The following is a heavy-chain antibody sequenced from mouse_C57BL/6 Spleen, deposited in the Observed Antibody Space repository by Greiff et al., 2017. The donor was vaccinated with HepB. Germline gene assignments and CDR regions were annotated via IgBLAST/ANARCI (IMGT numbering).Heavy chain of an antibody. J-gene: IGHJ1*03. CDR3: ARRDYYYGSSTLWYFDV. CDR2: ILPGSGST. Sequence: QVQLQQSGAELMKPGASVKLSCKATGYTFTGYWIEWVKQRPGHGLEWIGEILPGSGSTNYNEKFKGKATFTAATSSNTAYMQLSSLTTEDSAIHYCARRDYYYGSSTLWYFDVWGTGTTVTVSS. D-gene: IGHD1-1*01. CDR1: GYTFTGYW. V-gene: IGHV1-9*01.